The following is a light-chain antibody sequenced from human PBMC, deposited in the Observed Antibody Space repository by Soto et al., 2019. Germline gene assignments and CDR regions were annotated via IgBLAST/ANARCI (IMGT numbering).Light chain of an antibody. J-gene: IGKJ2*01. CDR1: QSISSY. V-gene: IGKV1-39*01. Sequence: DIQMTQSPSSLSASVGDRVTITCRASQSISSYLNWYQQKPGKAPKVLIYAASRLQSGVPSRFSGRGSGTDFTLTISSLQPEDFATYYCQQSYSTPRTFGQGTKLEIK. CDR3: QQSYSTPRT. CDR2: AAS.